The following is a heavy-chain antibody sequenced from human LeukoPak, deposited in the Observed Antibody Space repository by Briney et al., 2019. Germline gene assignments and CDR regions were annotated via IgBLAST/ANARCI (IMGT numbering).Heavy chain of an antibody. V-gene: IGHV3-64*01. D-gene: IGHD2-2*01. Sequence: GGSLRLSCAASGFTFSSYAMHWVRQAPGKGLEYVSAISSNGGSTYHANSVKGRFTISRDNSKNTLYLLMNSLRAEDTAVYYCAREDHQAAMGGYWGQGTLVTVSS. J-gene: IGHJ4*02. CDR3: AREDHQAAMGGY. CDR2: ISSNGGST. CDR1: GFTFSSYA.